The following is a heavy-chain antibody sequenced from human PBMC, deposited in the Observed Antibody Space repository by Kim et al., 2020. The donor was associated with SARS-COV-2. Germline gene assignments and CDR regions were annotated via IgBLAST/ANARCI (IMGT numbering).Heavy chain of an antibody. J-gene: IGHJ5*02. Sequence: GGSLRLSCAASGFTFSNAWMSWVRQAPGKGLEWVGRIKSKTDGGTTDYAAPVKGRFTISRDDSKNTLYLQMNSLKTEDTAVYYCTAPIPYYDILTGYYLWGQGTLVTVSS. D-gene: IGHD3-9*01. CDR3: TAPIPYYDILTGYYL. CDR2: IKSKTDGGTT. CDR1: GFTFSNAW. V-gene: IGHV3-15*01.